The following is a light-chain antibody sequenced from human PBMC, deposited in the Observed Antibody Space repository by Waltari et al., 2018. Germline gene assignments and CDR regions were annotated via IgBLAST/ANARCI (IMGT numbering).Light chain of an antibody. V-gene: IGLV3-10*01. Sequence: SYEFTQTPSVSVSPGQTARITCSGHEFTSKYAYWFQQKSGQPTRLVIYEDTKRPSGIPERCSGSSSGTVATLTITGAQVDDEADYYCYSSDSTGLRVFGGGTTVVVL. CDR1: EFTSKY. J-gene: IGLJ1*01. CDR2: EDT. CDR3: YSSDSTGLRV.